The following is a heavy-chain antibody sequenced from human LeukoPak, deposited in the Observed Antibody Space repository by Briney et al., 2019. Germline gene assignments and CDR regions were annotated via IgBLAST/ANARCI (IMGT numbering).Heavy chain of an antibody. D-gene: IGHD6-19*01. V-gene: IGHV3-7*03. CDR3: ARDRGWLASDY. Sequence: PGGSLRLSCAASGFTFSTYWMGWVRQAPGKGLEWLGNIKEDGSEKYYVDHVKGRFTISRDNAKNSLSLQMNSLRVEDTAVYYCARDRGWLASDYWGQGTLVTVSS. CDR2: IKEDGSEK. CDR1: GFTFSTYW. J-gene: IGHJ4*02.